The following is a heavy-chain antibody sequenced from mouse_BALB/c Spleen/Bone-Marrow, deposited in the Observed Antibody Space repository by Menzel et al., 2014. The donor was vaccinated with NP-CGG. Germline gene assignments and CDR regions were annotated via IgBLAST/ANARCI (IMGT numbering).Heavy chain of an antibody. Sequence: QVQLQQSGPELVKPGASVKISCRASGYAFSSSWMNWVKQRPGQGLEWIGRIYPGDGDTNYNGKFKGKATLTADKSSSTAYMQRISLTSVDSAVYFCARSYGSSYFVYWGQGTLVTVSA. CDR3: ARSYGSSYFVY. CDR1: GYAFSSSW. D-gene: IGHD1-1*01. J-gene: IGHJ3*01. CDR2: IYPGDGDT. V-gene: IGHV1-82*01.